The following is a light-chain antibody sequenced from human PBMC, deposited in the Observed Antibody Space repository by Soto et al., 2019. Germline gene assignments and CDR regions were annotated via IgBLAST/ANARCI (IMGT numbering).Light chain of an antibody. Sequence: QLVLTQPPSAAGTPGQRVIISCSGGSSNIGSNTVNWYQQLPGTAPRLLIYSYNERPSGVPDRFSASKSGTSASLAISGLLSEDEADYYCASWDDSLIGVIFGGGTKLTVL. CDR3: ASWDDSLIGVI. V-gene: IGLV1-44*01. CDR1: SSNIGSNT. J-gene: IGLJ2*01. CDR2: SYN.